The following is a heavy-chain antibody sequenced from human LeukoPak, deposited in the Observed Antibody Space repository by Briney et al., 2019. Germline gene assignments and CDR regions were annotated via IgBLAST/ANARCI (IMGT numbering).Heavy chain of an antibody. J-gene: IGHJ4*02. CDR2: ISSRSTSI. D-gene: IGHD3-3*01. V-gene: IGHV3-21*01. Sequence: GGSPRLSCAASGFSFSSYDMNWVRQAPGKGLEWVSSISSRSTSIYYADSVKGRFTISRDNAKSSLYLQMNSLRAEDTAVYWCARDYIAYDPLDYWGQGTLVTVSS. CDR1: GFSFSSYD. CDR3: ARDYIAYDPLDY.